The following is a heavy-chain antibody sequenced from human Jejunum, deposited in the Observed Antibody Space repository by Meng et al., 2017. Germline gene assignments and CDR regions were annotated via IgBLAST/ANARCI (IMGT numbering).Heavy chain of an antibody. CDR1: EFTFSNYW. Sequence: GGSLRLSCAASEFTFSNYWVTWVRQAPGKGLEWVANIRQDGSERHYVDSVKGRFIVSRDNAKNSLYLEMNSLRGEDTAVYYCARQGREKSDAFEIWGQGTMVTVSS. J-gene: IGHJ3*02. D-gene: IGHD3-10*01. CDR3: ARQGREKSDAFEI. CDR2: IRQDGSER. V-gene: IGHV3-7*01.